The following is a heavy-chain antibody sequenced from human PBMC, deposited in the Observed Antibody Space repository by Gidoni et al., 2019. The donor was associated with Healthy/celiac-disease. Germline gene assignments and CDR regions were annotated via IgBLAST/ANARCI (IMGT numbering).Heavy chain of an antibody. Sequence: QVQLVESGGGVVQPGRSLRLSCSASGFTFSTYGMDWVRQAPGKGLEWVAVIWYDGSNKYYADSVKGRFTISRDNSKNTLYLQMNSLRAEDTAVYYCARVGSGSAGYYYYYMDVWGKGTTVTVSS. CDR1: GFTFSTYG. CDR2: IWYDGSNK. V-gene: IGHV3-33*01. J-gene: IGHJ6*03. CDR3: ARVGSGSAGYYYYYMDV. D-gene: IGHD1-26*01.